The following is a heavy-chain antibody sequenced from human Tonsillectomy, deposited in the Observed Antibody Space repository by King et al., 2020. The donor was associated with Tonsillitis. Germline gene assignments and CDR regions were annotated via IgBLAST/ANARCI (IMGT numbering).Heavy chain of an antibody. V-gene: IGHV3-23*04. J-gene: IGHJ4*02. D-gene: IGHD3-3*01. Sequence: VQLVESGGGLVQPGGSLRLSCAASGFTFSSYAMSWVRQAPGKGLEWVSAISGSGGSTYYADSVKGRFTISRDNSKNTLYLQMNSLRAEDTAVYYFPKRSVLRFLEWLLYGGYFDYWGQGTLVTVSS. CDR3: PKRSVLRFLEWLLYGGYFDY. CDR1: GFTFSSYA. CDR2: ISGSGGST.